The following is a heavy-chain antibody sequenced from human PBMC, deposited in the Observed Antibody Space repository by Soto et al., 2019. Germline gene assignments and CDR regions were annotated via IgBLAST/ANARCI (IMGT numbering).Heavy chain of an antibody. Sequence: RSLTCTVSGGSISSGDYYWSWIRQPPGKGLEWIGYIYYSGSTYYNPSLKSRVTISVDTSKNQFSLKLSSVTAADTAVYYCARGRRWLLIFDYWGQGTLVTVSS. D-gene: IGHD5-12*01. CDR3: ARGRRWLLIFDY. J-gene: IGHJ4*02. CDR1: GGSISSGDYY. V-gene: IGHV4-30-4*01. CDR2: IYYSGST.